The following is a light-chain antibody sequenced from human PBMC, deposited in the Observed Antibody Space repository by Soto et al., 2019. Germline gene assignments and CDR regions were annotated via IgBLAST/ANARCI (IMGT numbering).Light chain of an antibody. CDR1: QSILSASSNKNQ. J-gene: IGKJ2*01. Sequence: DIVMTQSPDSLALSLGERATINCKSSQSILSASSNKNQLAWYQQKPGQPPKLLIHWASARESGVPDRFSGSGSETDFTLTISSLQAEDVAVYYCHQYYGDPRTFRQGTRLEIK. CDR3: HQYYGDPRT. CDR2: WAS. V-gene: IGKV4-1*01.